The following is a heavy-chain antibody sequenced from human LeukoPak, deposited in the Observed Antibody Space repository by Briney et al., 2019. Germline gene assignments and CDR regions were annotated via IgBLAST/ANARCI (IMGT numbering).Heavy chain of an antibody. CDR2: ICGSGGST. CDR3: AKDGIHSSSSGN. D-gene: IGHD6-6*01. CDR1: GFHFSNYA. J-gene: IGHJ4*02. V-gene: IGHV3-23*01. Sequence: GGSLRLSCAASGFHFSNYAMSWVGQAPGKGLEWVSCICGSGGSTYYADPVQGRFTIFRDHSKNTLFLQLNNLRAEDTAVYYGAKDGIHSSSSGNWGQGTLVTVP.